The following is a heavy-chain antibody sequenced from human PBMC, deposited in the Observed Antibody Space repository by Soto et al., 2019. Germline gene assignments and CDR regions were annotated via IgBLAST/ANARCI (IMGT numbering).Heavy chain of an antibody. D-gene: IGHD7-27*01. J-gene: IGHJ6*02. V-gene: IGHV3-13*01. CDR3: ARGVLGPGDYYYGMDV. CDR2: IGAASDT. CDR1: GFTFINYD. Sequence: PWGSLRLSCAASGFTFINYDIRWCRQAPVEGLEWVSGIGAASDTYYPVSVQGRFTVSRDNAKKSLYLQMNSLRAGDTAVYYCARGVLGPGDYYYGMDVWGQGTTVTVS.